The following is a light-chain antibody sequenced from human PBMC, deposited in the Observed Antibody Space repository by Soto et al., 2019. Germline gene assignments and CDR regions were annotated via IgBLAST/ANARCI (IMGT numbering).Light chain of an antibody. CDR1: QSISSY. V-gene: IGKV1-39*01. Sequence: DIQMTQSPSSLSASVGDRVTITCRASQSISSYLNWYQQKPGKAPKLLIYAASSLQSGDPSRFSGSGSGTDFTLTISSLQPEDFATYYCQQSYSTPLTFGRGTRLEI. CDR2: AAS. CDR3: QQSYSTPLT. J-gene: IGKJ5*01.